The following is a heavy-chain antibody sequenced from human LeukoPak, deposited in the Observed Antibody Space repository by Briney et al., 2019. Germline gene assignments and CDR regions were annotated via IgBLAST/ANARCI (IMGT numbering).Heavy chain of an antibody. CDR1: GGSFSGYY. CDR3: ARFNSGSYQHYFDY. CDR2: INHSGST. J-gene: IGHJ4*02. V-gene: IGHV4-34*01. Sequence: SETLSLTCAVYGGSFSGYYWSWIRQPPGKGLEWIGEINHSGSTNYNPSLKSRVTISVDTSKNQFSLKLISVTAADTAVYYCARFNSGSYQHYFDYWGQGTLVTVSS. D-gene: IGHD1-26*01.